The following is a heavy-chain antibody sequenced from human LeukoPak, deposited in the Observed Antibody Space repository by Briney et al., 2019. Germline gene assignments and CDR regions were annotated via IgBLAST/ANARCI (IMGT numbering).Heavy chain of an antibody. J-gene: IGHJ4*02. CDR1: GGSISSYY. D-gene: IGHD6-19*01. Sequence: SETLSLTCTVSGGSISSYYWSWIRQPPGKGLEWIGYIYYSGSTNYNPSLKSRVTISVDTSKNQFSLKLSSVTAADAAVYYCARHRAVAGRGGCDYWGQGTLVTVSS. V-gene: IGHV4-59*08. CDR2: IYYSGST. CDR3: ARHRAVAGRGGCDY.